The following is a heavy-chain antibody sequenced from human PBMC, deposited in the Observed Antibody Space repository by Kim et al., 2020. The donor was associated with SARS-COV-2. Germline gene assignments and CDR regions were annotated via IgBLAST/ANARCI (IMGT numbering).Heavy chain of an antibody. CDR3: AKVTGDYYGSGSYRVVNWFDP. J-gene: IGHJ5*02. CDR1: GFTFDDYA. Sequence: GGSLRLSCAASGFTFDDYAMHWVRQAPGKGLEWVSGISWNSGSIGYADSVKGRFTISRDNAKNSLYLQMNSLRAEDTALYYCAKVTGDYYGSGSYRVVNWFDPWGQGTLVTVSS. V-gene: IGHV3-9*01. D-gene: IGHD3-10*01. CDR2: ISWNSGSI.